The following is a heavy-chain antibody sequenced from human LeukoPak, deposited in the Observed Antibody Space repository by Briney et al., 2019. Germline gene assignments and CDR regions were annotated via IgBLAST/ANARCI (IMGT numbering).Heavy chain of an antibody. CDR3: ANGPEEWFDAFDI. CDR2: VDPEDGET. Sequence: ASVKVSCKASGYTFTSYGISWVRQAPGQGLEWMGRVDPEDGETIYAEKFQGRVTITADTSTDTAYMELSSLRSEDTAVYYCANGPEEWFDAFDIWGQGTMVTVSS. CDR1: GYTFTSYG. V-gene: IGHV1-69-2*01. J-gene: IGHJ3*02. D-gene: IGHD3-3*01.